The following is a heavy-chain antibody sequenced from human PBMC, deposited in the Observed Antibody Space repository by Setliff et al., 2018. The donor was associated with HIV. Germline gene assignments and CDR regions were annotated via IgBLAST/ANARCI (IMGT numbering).Heavy chain of an antibody. Sequence: SETLSLTCAVCGGSFSGYYWSWIRQPPGKGLEWIGEINHRGGTNCNPSLKSRVSISVDTSKNQFSLKLSSVTAADTAVYYCATLKMATIYRDFDYWGQGTQVTVSS. V-gene: IGHV4-34*01. CDR3: ATLKMATIYRDFDY. CDR1: GGSFSGYY. CDR2: INHRGGT. D-gene: IGHD5-12*01. J-gene: IGHJ4*02.